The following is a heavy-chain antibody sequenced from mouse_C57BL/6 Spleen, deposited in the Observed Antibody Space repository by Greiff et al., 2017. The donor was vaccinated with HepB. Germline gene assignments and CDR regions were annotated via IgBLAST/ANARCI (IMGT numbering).Heavy chain of an antibody. D-gene: IGHD2-1*01. Sequence: EVMLVESGGGLVKPGGSLKLSCAATGFTFSDYGMHWVRQAPEKGLEWVAYISSGSSTIYYADTVKGRFTISRDNAKNTLFLQMTSLRSEDTAMYYCARMSGNYAYAMDYWGQGTSVTVSS. CDR2: ISSGSSTI. CDR3: ARMSGNYAYAMDY. J-gene: IGHJ4*01. CDR1: GFTFSDYG. V-gene: IGHV5-17*01.